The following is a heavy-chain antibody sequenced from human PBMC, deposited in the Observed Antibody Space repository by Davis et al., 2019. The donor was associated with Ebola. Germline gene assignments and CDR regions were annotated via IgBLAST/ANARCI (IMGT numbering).Heavy chain of an antibody. CDR2: IYPGDSDT. J-gene: IGHJ4*02. Sequence: PGGSLRLSCKGSGYSFTSYWIGWVRQMPGKGLEWMGIIYPGDSDTRYSPSFQGQVTISADKSISTAYLQWSSLKASDTAMYYCARLVVVAATLHQPRGYFDYWGQGTLVTVSS. CDR1: GYSFTSYW. V-gene: IGHV5-51*01. D-gene: IGHD2-15*01. CDR3: ARLVVVAATLHQPRGYFDY.